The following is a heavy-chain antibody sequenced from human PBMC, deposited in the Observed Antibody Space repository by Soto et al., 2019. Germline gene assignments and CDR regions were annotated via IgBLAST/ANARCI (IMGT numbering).Heavy chain of an antibody. V-gene: IGHV4-59*01. Sequence: QVQLQESGPGLVKPSETLSLTCSVSSGSISSYYWSWIRQPPGKGLVWIGYVYYSGSTNYNPSLKSRVTISVDTSKNQFSLKLSSVTAVVTAVYYCAIAPFYYFGLGSHRYYFDYLDQAPLVTVSS. J-gene: IGHJ4*02. CDR1: SGSISSYY. CDR3: AIAPFYYFGLGSHRYYFDY. CDR2: VYYSGST. D-gene: IGHD3-10*01.